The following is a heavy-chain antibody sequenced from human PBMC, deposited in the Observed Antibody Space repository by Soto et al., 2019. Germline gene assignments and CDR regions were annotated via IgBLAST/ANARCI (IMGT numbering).Heavy chain of an antibody. Sequence: GASVKVSCKASGGTFSSYAISWVRQAPGQGLEWMGGIIPIFGTANYAQKFQGRVTITADESTSTAYMELSSLRSEDTAVYYCARAKGYYDSSGYYDYWGQGTLVTVSS. D-gene: IGHD3-22*01. CDR2: IIPIFGTA. V-gene: IGHV1-69*13. J-gene: IGHJ4*02. CDR1: GGTFSSYA. CDR3: ARAKGYYDSSGYYDY.